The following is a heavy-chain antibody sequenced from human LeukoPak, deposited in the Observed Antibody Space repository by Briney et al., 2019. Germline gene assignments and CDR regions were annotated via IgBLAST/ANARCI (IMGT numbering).Heavy chain of an antibody. J-gene: IGHJ4*02. V-gene: IGHV1-18*01. D-gene: IGHD2-15*01. CDR1: GYTFTSYG. Sequence: ASVKVSCEASGYTFTSYGINWVRQAPGQGPEWMGWISADNGNTNYAQKLQGRVTMTTDTSTSTAYMELRSLRSDDTAVYYCARDRCRGGSCAFDYWGQGTLVTVSS. CDR2: ISADNGNT. CDR3: ARDRCRGGSCAFDY.